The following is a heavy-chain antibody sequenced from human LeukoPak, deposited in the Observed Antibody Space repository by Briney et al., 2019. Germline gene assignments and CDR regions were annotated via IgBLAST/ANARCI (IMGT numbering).Heavy chain of an antibody. D-gene: IGHD5-12*01. CDR2: IRYDGSNK. Sequence: GGSLRLSCAASGFTFISYGMHWVRQAPGKGVEGVAFIRYDGSNKYYADSVKGRFIISRENYKNTMYLQMKSLRAEDTAVYYCAKGGGYEAQYYYYLDVWGKGTTVTISS. V-gene: IGHV3-30*02. CDR3: AKGGGYEAQYYYYLDV. CDR1: GFTFISYG. J-gene: IGHJ6*03.